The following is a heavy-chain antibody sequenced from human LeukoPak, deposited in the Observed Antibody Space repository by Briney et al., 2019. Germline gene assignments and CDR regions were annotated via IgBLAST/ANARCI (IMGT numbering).Heavy chain of an antibody. V-gene: IGHV1-18*01. Sequence: ASVKVSCKASGYTFTSYDINWVRQAPGQGLEWMGWVSGYNGNTNYAQKFEGRVAMTTDTSTSTAYMELRGLRSEDTAVYYCARGDWFDPWGQGTPVTVSS. CDR3: ARGDWFDP. J-gene: IGHJ5*02. D-gene: IGHD2-21*01. CDR2: VSGYNGNT. CDR1: GYTFTSYD.